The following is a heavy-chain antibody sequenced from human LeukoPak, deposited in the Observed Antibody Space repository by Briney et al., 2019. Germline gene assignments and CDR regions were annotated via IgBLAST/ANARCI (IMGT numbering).Heavy chain of an antibody. V-gene: IGHV4-4*09. J-gene: IGHJ3*02. CDR1: GGSISSYY. Sequence: SETLSLTCTVSGGSISSYYWSWIRQPPGKGLEWSGYIYTSGSTNYNPSLKSRVTISVDTSKNQFSLKLSSVTAADTAVYYCARHSDGYNFGAFDIWGQGTMVTVSS. CDR2: IYTSGST. D-gene: IGHD5-24*01. CDR3: ARHSDGYNFGAFDI.